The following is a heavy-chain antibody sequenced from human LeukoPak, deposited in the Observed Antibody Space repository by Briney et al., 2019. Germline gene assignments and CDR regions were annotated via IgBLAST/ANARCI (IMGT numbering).Heavy chain of an antibody. CDR2: INPNSGVT. D-gene: IGHD2-15*01. J-gene: IGHJ4*02. CDR3: VGRKPDCSGPHCPFEY. V-gene: IGHV1-2*02. CDR1: DYTFTGYY. Sequence: ASVKVSCKASDYTFTGYYMHWVRQAPGQGPEWMGWINPNSGVTGYGQKFEGRVTMTRDTSISTAYLELSTLRSDDTALYYCVGRKPDCSGPHCPFEYWGQGTLVTVSS.